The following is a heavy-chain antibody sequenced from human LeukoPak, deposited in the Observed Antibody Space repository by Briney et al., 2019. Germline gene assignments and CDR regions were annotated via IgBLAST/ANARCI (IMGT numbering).Heavy chain of an antibody. J-gene: IGHJ5*02. CDR3: VRDFSCGGGTCSNCFDP. CDR2: IGAYNGHT. D-gene: IGHD2-15*01. Sequence: ASVKVSCKASGYTFTNYGISWVRQAPGQGLEWMGWIGAYNGHTTYAQNIQGRLTMTTDTSTSTAYMDLRSLRSDDTAVYYCVRDFSCGGGTCSNCFDPWGQGTLVTVSS. CDR1: GYTFTNYG. V-gene: IGHV1-18*01.